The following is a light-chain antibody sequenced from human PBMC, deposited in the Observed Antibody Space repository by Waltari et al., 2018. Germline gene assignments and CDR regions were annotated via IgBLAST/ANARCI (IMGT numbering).Light chain of an antibody. Sequence: VVMTQSPLSLPVTLGQPASLSCRSSASLLFSDGNTYLNWFHQRPGQSPSRLIYKVSNRDSWVPDRFSGSGSDTVFTLKISRVEAEDVGVYYCMQGTHWPVYTFGQGTRLEIK. J-gene: IGKJ2*01. CDR2: KVS. V-gene: IGKV2-30*01. CDR1: ASLLFSDGNTY. CDR3: MQGTHWPVYT.